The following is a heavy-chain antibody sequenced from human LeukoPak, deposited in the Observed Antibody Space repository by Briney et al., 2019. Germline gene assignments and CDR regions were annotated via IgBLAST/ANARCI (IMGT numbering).Heavy chain of an antibody. CDR2: IYYSGST. CDR3: ARHSPHDSSGYYFFY. D-gene: IGHD3-22*01. CDR1: GGSISSSSYS. V-gene: IGHV4-39*01. J-gene: IGHJ4*02. Sequence: PSETLSLTCTVSGGSISSSSYSWGWIRQPPGKGLEWIGSIYYSGSTYYNPSLKSRVTISVDTSKNQFSLKLSSVTAADTAVYYCARHSPHDSSGYYFFYWGQGTLVTVSS.